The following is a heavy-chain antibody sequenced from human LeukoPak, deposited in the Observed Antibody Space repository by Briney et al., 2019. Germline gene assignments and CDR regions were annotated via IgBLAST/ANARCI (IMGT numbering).Heavy chain of an antibody. V-gene: IGHV1-69*05. D-gene: IGHD6-13*01. CDR2: IISVFGTA. Sequence: SVTVSFKASGGTFSSYAISWVRQARGQGLEWMGGIISVFGTANYAQKFQGRVTITTDESTSTAYMELSSLRSEDTAVYYCARGRYSGSWYECDYWGQGTLVTVSS. CDR1: GGTFSSYA. CDR3: ARGRYSGSWYECDY. J-gene: IGHJ4*02.